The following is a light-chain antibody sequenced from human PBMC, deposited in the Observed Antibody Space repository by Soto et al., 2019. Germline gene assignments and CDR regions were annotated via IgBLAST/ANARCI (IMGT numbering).Light chain of an antibody. Sequence: EIVMTQSPATLSLSPGERATLSCRASQSVSSNVAWYQQIPGQTPRLLIYGASTRATGIPVRFSGSGSGTEFTLTISSLQPDDFATYYCQQYNSYLTFGQGTKVDIK. CDR3: QQYNSYLT. V-gene: IGKV3-15*01. J-gene: IGKJ1*01. CDR1: QSVSSN. CDR2: GAS.